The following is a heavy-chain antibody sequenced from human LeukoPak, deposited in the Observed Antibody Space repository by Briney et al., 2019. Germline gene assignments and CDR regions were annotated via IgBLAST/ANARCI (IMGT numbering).Heavy chain of an antibody. V-gene: IGHV1-24*01. J-gene: IGHJ5*02. D-gene: IGHD3-10*01. Sequence: ASVKVSCKVSGYTLTELSMHWVRQAPGKGLEWMGGFDPEDGETIYAQKFQGRVTMTEDTSTDTAYMELSSLRSEDTAVYYCATVDYGSGALINWFDPWGQGTLVTVSS. CDR3: ATVDYGSGALINWFDP. CDR1: GYTLTELS. CDR2: FDPEDGET.